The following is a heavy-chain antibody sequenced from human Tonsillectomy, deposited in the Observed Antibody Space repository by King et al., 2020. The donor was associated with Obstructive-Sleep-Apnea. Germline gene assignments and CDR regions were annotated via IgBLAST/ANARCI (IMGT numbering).Heavy chain of an antibody. CDR2: ISYDESNK. D-gene: IGHD2-2*01. V-gene: IGHV3-30*18. CDR1: GFTFSSYG. Sequence: VQLQESGGGVVQPGRSLRLSCAASGFTFSSYGMHWVRQAPGKGLEWVAAISYDESNKYYADSVKGRFTISRDNSKKTVYLQMNSLRAEDTAVYYCAKDGCHSCPGFEHYYGMDVWGQGTTVTVSS. J-gene: IGHJ6*02. CDR3: AKDGCHSCPGFEHYYGMDV.